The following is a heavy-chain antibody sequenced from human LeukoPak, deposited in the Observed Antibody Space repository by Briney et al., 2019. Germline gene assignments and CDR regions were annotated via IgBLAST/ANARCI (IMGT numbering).Heavy chain of an antibody. D-gene: IGHD1-26*01. V-gene: IGHV5-51*01. CDR3: ARKISGSYYGLDY. CDR1: GYTFTSYW. CDR2: IYPADSET. J-gene: IGHJ4*02. Sequence: GESLKISCKGSGYTFTSYWIAWVRQMPGTGLEWVGIIYPADSETRYSPSFQGQVTMSVDKSINTAYLQWSSLKASDTAIFYCARKISGSYYGLDYWGQGTLVTVSS.